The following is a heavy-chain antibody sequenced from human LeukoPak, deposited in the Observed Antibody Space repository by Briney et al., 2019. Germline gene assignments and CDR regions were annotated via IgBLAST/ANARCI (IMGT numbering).Heavy chain of an antibody. CDR2: VYYGRSS. D-gene: IGHD6-25*01. CDR3: ARSSGTGTFSY. Sequence: SETLSLTCTVSGDSISRSTYYWAWIRQPPGKGLEWIGSVYYGRSSYFNPSLESRATISVDTSKNHFSLKMSSVTAADTAVYYCARSSGTGTFSYWGQGTLVTVSS. CDR1: GDSISRSTYY. V-gene: IGHV4-39*02. J-gene: IGHJ4*02.